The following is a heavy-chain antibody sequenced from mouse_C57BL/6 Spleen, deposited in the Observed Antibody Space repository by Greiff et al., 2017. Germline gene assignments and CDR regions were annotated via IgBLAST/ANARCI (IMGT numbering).Heavy chain of an antibody. J-gene: IGHJ4*01. CDR2: IYPGDGDT. V-gene: IGHV1-80*01. CDR3: AIRGVTTVVATNAMDD. D-gene: IGHD1-1*01. CDR1: GYAFSSYW. Sequence: QVQLQQSGAELVKPGASVKISCKASGYAFSSYWMNWVKQRPGKGLEWIGQIYPGDGDTNYNGKFKGKATLTADKSSSTAYMQLSSLTSADSAVYFCAIRGVTTVVATNAMDDWGQGASVTVSS.